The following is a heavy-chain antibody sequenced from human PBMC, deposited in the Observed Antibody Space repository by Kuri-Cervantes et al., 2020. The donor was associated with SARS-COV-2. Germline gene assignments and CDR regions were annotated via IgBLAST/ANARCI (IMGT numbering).Heavy chain of an antibody. D-gene: IGHD3-3*01. V-gene: IGHV4-59*08. CDR3: ARLAREYDFVYDRVERGGFDY. J-gene: IGHJ4*02. CDR2: IYYSGST. CDR1: GGSISSYY. Sequence: ESLKISCTVSGGSISSYYWSWIRQPPGKGLEWIGYIYYSGSTNYNPSLKSRVTISVDTSKNQFSLKLSSVTAADTAVYYCARLAREYDFVYDRVERGGFDYWGQGTLVTVSS.